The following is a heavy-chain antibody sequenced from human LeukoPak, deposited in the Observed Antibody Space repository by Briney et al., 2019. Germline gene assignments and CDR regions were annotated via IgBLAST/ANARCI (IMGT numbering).Heavy chain of an antibody. CDR3: ARVRAVWSGYSPSGYYYYMDV. CDR2: ISSSGSTI. D-gene: IGHD3-3*01. Sequence: KPGGSLRLSCAASGFTFSDYYMSWIRQAPGKGLEWVSYISSSGSTIYYADSMKGRFTISRDNAKNSLYLQMNSLRAEDTAVYYCARVRAVWSGYSPSGYYYYMDVWGKGTTVTVSS. CDR1: GFTFSDYY. J-gene: IGHJ6*03. V-gene: IGHV3-11*01.